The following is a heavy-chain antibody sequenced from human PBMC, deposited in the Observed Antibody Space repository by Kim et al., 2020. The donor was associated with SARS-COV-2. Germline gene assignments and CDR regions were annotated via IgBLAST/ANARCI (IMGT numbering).Heavy chain of an antibody. CDR1: GGSFSGYY. Sequence: SETLSLTCAVYGGSFSGYYWSWIRQPPGKGLEWIGEINHSGSTNYNPSLKSRVTISVDTSKNQFSLKLSSVTAADTAVYYCARGHLVVAPSYGMDVWGQGTTVTVSS. CDR3: ARGHLVVAPSYGMDV. CDR2: INHSGST. D-gene: IGHD2-15*01. V-gene: IGHV4-34*01. J-gene: IGHJ6*02.